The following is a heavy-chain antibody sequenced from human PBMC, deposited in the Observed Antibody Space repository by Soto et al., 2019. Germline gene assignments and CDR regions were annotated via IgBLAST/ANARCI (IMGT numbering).Heavy chain of an antibody. CDR1: GFTFSSYA. V-gene: IGHV3-23*01. CDR3: AKEETVLVNYYFYYGMDV. D-gene: IGHD4-17*01. Sequence: EVQLLESGGGLVQPGGSLRLSCAASGFTFSSYAMSWVRQAPGMGLEWVSVISGSGYATYYADSVKGRFTVSRDNSNKTVYLQMNSLRAEDTAVYYCAKEETVLVNYYFYYGMDVWGQWTTVIVSS. CDR2: ISGSGYAT. J-gene: IGHJ6*02.